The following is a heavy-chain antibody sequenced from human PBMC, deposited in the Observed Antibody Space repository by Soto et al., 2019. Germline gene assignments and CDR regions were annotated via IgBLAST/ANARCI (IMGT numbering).Heavy chain of an antibody. CDR3: ASDRGGDVGQFLFPDGFDL. CDR2: IGGSGGTK. D-gene: IGHD3-10*01. J-gene: IGHJ3*01. V-gene: IGHV3-48*03. CDR1: GFSFSSYE. Sequence: PGGSLRLSCAASGFSFSSYEMNWVRQAPGKGLEWISYIGGSGGTKYSADSVKGRFIISRDNAQNSLYLQMNSLRVEDTAVYYCASDRGGDVGQFLFPDGFDLWGQGTMVTVSS.